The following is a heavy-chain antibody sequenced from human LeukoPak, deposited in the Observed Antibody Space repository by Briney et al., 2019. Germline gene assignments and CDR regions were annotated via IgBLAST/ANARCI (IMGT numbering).Heavy chain of an antibody. D-gene: IGHD1-26*01. CDR1: GFTFSSYG. J-gene: IGHJ1*01. CDR2: IRYDGSNK. Sequence: GGSLRLSCAASGFTFSSYGMHWVRQAPGKGLEWVAFIRYDGSNKYYADSVKGRFTISRDNSKNTLYLQMNSLRAEDTAVYYCARDSLGSYEQPEYFQHWGQGTLVTVSS. V-gene: IGHV3-30*02. CDR3: ARDSLGSYEQPEYFQH.